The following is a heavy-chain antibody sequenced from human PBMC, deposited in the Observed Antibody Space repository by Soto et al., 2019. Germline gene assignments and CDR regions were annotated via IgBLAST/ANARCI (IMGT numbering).Heavy chain of an antibody. CDR2: IWFDGNNK. Sequence: QVQLVESGGGVVQPGRPLRLSCAASGFTFSDYGMHWVRQAPGKGLEWLAVIWFDGNNKYYADSVKGRFTISRDNSQHTLHLQMNNLRAEDAAVYYCARSQVPDSGMDVWGHGTTVIVSS. J-gene: IGHJ6*02. CDR3: ARSQVPDSGMDV. CDR1: GFTFSDYG. V-gene: IGHV3-33*01. D-gene: IGHD2-2*01.